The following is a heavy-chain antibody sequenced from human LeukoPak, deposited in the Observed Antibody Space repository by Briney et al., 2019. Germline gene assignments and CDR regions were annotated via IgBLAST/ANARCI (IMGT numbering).Heavy chain of an antibody. CDR3: ARAPMIVVVPNAFDI. D-gene: IGHD3-22*01. J-gene: IGHJ3*02. V-gene: IGHV4-30-4*01. CDR1: GGSISSGDYY. CDR2: IYYSGST. Sequence: SQTLSLTCTVSGGSISSGDYYWRWVRQPPGKGLEWIGYIYYSGSTYYNPSLKSRVSISVDASKNQFSLKLSSVTAADTAVYYCARAPMIVVVPNAFDIWGQGTMVTVSS.